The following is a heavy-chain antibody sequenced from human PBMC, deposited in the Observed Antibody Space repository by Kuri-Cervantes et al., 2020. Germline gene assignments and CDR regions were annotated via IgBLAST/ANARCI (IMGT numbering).Heavy chain of an antibody. Sequence: ESLKISCTVSGGSISSYYWSWIRQPPGKGLEWIGYIYYSGSTYYNPSLKSRVTISVDTSKNQFSLKLSSVTAADTAVYYCARDSEPLGAFDIWGQGTMVTVSS. J-gene: IGHJ3*02. CDR3: ARDSEPLGAFDI. D-gene: IGHD3-16*02. V-gene: IGHV4-59*12. CDR2: IYYSGST. CDR1: GGSISSYY.